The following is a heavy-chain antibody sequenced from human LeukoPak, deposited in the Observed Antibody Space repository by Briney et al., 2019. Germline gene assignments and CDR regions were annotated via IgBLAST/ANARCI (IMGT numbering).Heavy chain of an antibody. Sequence: KPSQTLSLTCTVSGGSISSGDYYWSWIRQPPGKGLEWIGYIYYSGSTYYNPSLKGRVTISVDTSKNQFSLKLSSVTAADTAVYYCARDSGGSTDTGYWGQGTLVTVSS. CDR1: GGSISSGDYY. D-gene: IGHD2-8*02. V-gene: IGHV4-30-4*01. J-gene: IGHJ4*02. CDR3: ARDSGGSTDTGY. CDR2: IYYSGST.